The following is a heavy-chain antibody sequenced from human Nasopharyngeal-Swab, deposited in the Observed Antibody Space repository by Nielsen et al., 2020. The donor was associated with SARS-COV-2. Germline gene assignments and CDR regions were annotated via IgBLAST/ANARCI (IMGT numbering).Heavy chain of an antibody. Sequence: WGRQAPGQGLEWMGRIIPIGGIANNAQKFQGRVTITADKSTSTAYMELTSLSSEDTAVYYCAREGPGPPMTTVTPYFDYWGQGTLVTVSS. CDR3: AREGPGPPMTTVTPYFDY. D-gene: IGHD4-11*01. V-gene: IGHV1-69*04. J-gene: IGHJ4*02. CDR2: IIPIGGIA.